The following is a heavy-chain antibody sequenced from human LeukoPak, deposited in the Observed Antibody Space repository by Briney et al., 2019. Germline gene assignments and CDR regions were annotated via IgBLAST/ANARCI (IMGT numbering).Heavy chain of an antibody. D-gene: IGHD2-21*01. CDR2: IIPIFGTA. CDR1: GGTFSSYA. Sequence: SVKVSCKASGGTFSSYAISWVRQAPGQGLEWMGGIIPIFGTANYAQKFQGRVTVTANESTSTAYMELSSLRSEDTAVYYCARGSGLYCGGDCYNYWGQGTLVTVSS. CDR3: ARGSGLYCGGDCYNY. V-gene: IGHV1-69*01. J-gene: IGHJ4*02.